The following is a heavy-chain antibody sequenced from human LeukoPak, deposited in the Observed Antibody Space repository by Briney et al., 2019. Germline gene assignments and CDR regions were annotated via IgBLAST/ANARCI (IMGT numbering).Heavy chain of an antibody. CDR3: AREGVLVGSGWTQGFDY. Sequence: ASVKVSCKASGYTFTGYYMHWVRQAPGQGREWMGRINPNSGGTNYAQKCQGRVTMTRDTSISTAYMELSRLRSDDTAVYYCAREGVLVGSGWTQGFDYWGQGTLVTVSS. CDR2: INPNSGGT. CDR1: GYTFTGYY. D-gene: IGHD6-19*01. J-gene: IGHJ4*02. V-gene: IGHV1-2*06.